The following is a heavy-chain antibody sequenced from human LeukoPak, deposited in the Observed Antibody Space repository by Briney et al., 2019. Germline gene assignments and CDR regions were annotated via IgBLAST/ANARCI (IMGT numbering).Heavy chain of an antibody. J-gene: IGHJ4*02. D-gene: IGHD2-15*01. V-gene: IGHV1-8*01. CDR2: MNPNSGNR. CDR1: GYTFTSYD. CDR3: TRGGGYCSGGSCPYYFDY. Sequence: ASVKVSCKASGYTFTSYDINWVRRATGQGLEWMGWMNPNSGNRGYAQKFQGRVTMTKNTSISTAYMELSSLRSEDTAVYFCTRGGGYCSGGSCPYYFDYWGQGTLVTVSS.